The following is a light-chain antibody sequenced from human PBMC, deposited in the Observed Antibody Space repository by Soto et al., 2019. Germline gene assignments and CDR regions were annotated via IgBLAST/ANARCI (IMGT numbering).Light chain of an antibody. CDR3: QQTISSPRT. V-gene: IGKV1-39*01. CDR1: QHVRSY. CDR2: ETS. J-gene: IGKJ1*01. Sequence: DIQMTQSPASLSASVGDRVTITCRASQHVRSYLNWYQQKPGKAPNLLIYETSTLQSGVPSRFSGDGYGTDFTLSISSLHPEDFATYYCQQTISSPRTFGQGTKVDIK.